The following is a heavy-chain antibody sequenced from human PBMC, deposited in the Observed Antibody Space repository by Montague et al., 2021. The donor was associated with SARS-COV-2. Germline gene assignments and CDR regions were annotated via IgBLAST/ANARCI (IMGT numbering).Heavy chain of an antibody. J-gene: IGHJ3*02. CDR1: GFTFSSYA. Sequence: SQRLSCAASGFTFSSYAMRWVRQAPGKGLEWVAVISYDGSNKYYVDSVKGRFTISRDNSKNTLYLQMNSLRAEDTAVYYCATELELSAFDIWGQGTMVTVSS. CDR2: ISYDGSNK. V-gene: IGHV3-30*04. D-gene: IGHD1-7*01. CDR3: ATELELSAFDI.